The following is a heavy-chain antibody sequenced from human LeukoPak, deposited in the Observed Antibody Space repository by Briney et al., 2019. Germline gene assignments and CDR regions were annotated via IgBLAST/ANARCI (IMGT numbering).Heavy chain of an antibody. J-gene: IGHJ3*02. Sequence: ASVKVSCKASGYTFTGYYMHRVRQAPGQGLEWMGWINPNSGGTNYAQKFQGRVTMTRDTSFSTAYMELSRLRSDDTAVYYCARERGGDSGTYYGLAFDIWGQGTMVTVSS. CDR1: GYTFTGYY. D-gene: IGHD1-26*01. CDR2: INPNSGGT. V-gene: IGHV1-2*02. CDR3: ARERGGDSGTYYGLAFDI.